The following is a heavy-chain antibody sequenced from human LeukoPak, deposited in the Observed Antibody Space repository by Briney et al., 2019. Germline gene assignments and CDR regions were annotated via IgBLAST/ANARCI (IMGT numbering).Heavy chain of an antibody. V-gene: IGHV4-34*01. Sequence: SETLSLTCAVYGGSFSGYYWSWIRQPPGKGLEWIGEINHSGSTNYNPSLKSRVTISVDTSKNQFSLKLSSVTAADTAVYYCATFKWGRNWFDPWGQGTLVTVSS. D-gene: IGHD3-16*01. CDR2: INHSGST. J-gene: IGHJ5*02. CDR1: GGSFSGYY. CDR3: ATFKWGRNWFDP.